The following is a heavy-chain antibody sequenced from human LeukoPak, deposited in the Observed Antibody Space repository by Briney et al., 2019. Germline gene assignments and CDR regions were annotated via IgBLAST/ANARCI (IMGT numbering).Heavy chain of an antibody. D-gene: IGHD2-2*02. J-gene: IGHJ5*02. CDR2: ISYSGST. CDR1: GDSISSYY. Sequence: SETLSLTCTVSGDSISSYYWSWIRQPPGKRLEWIGYISYSGSTAYNPSLKSGDIISRDTYTNQLALTLTSLTAAEAAVYYFAGGCLCTRVGCDTGNRLDPWGQGTLVTVSS. CDR3: AGGCLCTRVGCDTGNRLDP. V-gene: IGHV4-59*01.